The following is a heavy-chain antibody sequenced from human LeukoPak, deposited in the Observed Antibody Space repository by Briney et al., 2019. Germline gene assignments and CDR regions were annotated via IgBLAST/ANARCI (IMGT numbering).Heavy chain of an antibody. CDR2: IYHSGST. CDR3: ARDGVIVATKLFDY. CDR1: GGSISSSSYY. D-gene: IGHD5-12*01. J-gene: IGHJ4*02. Sequence: SETLSLTCTVSGGSISSSSYYWGWIRQPPGKGLEWIGNIYHSGSTYYNPSLKSRVTISVDTSKNQFSLKLSSVTAADTAVYYCARDGVIVATKLFDYWGQGTLVTVSS. V-gene: IGHV4-39*07.